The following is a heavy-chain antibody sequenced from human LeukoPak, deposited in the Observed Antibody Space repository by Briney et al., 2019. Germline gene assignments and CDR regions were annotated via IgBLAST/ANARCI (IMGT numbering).Heavy chain of an antibody. Sequence: PGGSLRLSCAASGFTFSNAWMSWVRQAPGKGLEWVGRIKRKTDGGTTEYAAPVEGRFAISRDDSKNTLYRQMNSLKTADTAASYCKSVPGLTITDWGQGTLVTVPP. CDR2: IKRKTDGGTT. D-gene: IGHD3-10*01. CDR1: GFTFSNAW. V-gene: IGHV3-15*01. CDR3: KSVPGLTITD. J-gene: IGHJ4*02.